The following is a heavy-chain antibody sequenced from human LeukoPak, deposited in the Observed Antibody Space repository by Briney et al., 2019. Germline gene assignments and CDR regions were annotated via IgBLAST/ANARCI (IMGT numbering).Heavy chain of an antibody. J-gene: IGHJ5*02. CDR1: GYSFTSHY. D-gene: IGHD2-15*01. V-gene: IGHV1-46*01. CDR2: INPSGSST. Sequence: ASVKVSCKASGYSFTSHYMHWVRQAPGQGLEWLGLINPSGSSTLYAQKFQGRVTMTRDMSTTTDYMELSSLRSEDTAVYYCARDNSVEDAAWWFDPWGQGTLVTVSS. CDR3: ARDNSVEDAAWWFDP.